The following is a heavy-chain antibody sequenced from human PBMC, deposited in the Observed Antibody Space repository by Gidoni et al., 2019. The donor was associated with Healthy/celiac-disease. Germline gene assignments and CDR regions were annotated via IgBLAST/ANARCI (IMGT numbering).Heavy chain of an antibody. CDR1: GFTVSSNY. V-gene: IGHV3-66*04. CDR3: ARPTRDLHDAFDI. D-gene: IGHD2-2*01. J-gene: IGHJ3*02. CDR2: IYSGGST. Sequence: EVQLVASGGGLVQPGGSLRLSCAASGFTVSSNYMSWVRQAPGKGLEWVSVIYSGGSTYYADSVKGRFTISRDNSKNTLYLQMNSRRAEDTAVYYCARPTRDLHDAFDIWGQGTMVTVSS.